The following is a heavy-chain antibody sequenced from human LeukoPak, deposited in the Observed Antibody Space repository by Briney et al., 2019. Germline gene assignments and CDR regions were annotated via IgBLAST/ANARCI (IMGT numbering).Heavy chain of an antibody. D-gene: IGHD5-24*01. J-gene: IGHJ4*02. V-gene: IGHV4-30-2*01. Sequence: PSETLSLTCAVSGGSISSGGYSWSWIRQPPGTGLEWLGYIYHSGSTYYNPSLKSRVTISVDTSKNQFSLKLSSVTAADTAVYYCARGPSETRLEMSYDYWGQGTLVTVSS. CDR3: ARGPSETRLEMSYDY. CDR2: IYHSGST. CDR1: GGSISSGGYS.